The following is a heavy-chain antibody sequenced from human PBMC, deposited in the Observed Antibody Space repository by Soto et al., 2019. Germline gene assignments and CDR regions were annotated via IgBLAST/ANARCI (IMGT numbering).Heavy chain of an antibody. V-gene: IGHV4-34*01. Sequence: ASETLSLTCAVYGGSFSGYYWSWIRQPPGKGLEWIGEINHSGSTNYNPSLKSRVTISVDTSKNQFSLKLSSVTAADTAVYYCARWPKIYYYYGMDVWGQGTTVTVSS. CDR1: GGSFSGYY. CDR2: INHSGST. CDR3: ARWPKIYYYYGMDV. J-gene: IGHJ6*02.